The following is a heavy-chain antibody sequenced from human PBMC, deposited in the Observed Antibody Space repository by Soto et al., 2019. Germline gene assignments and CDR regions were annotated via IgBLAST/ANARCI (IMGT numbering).Heavy chain of an antibody. J-gene: IGHJ4*02. D-gene: IGHD4-4*01. CDR3: ARVASDYINSVDH. CDR1: GFTFNAYA. V-gene: IGHV3-23*01. Sequence: DVQLLESGGGLVQPGGSLRLSCAASGFTFNAYAMTWVRQAPGKGLEWVSAIGGSGGNRYYAGSVRGRFTISRDNSKDTXDXQMNSLRVEDTAVYYCARVASDYINSVDHWGQGILVSVSS. CDR2: IGGSGGNR.